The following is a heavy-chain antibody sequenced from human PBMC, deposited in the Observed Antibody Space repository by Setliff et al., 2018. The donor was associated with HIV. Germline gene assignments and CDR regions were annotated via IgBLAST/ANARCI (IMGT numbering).Heavy chain of an antibody. Sequence: PSETLSLTCTVSGGSFRVYYWTWVRQPPGKGLEWIGYMHTSGSTDYNPSLKSRVTISVDMFKSQFSLKLSSVTAADTAVYYCARSRYMDVWGKGTTVTVSS. CDR3: ARSRYMDV. V-gene: IGHV4-4*08. J-gene: IGHJ6*03. CDR1: GGSFRVYY. CDR2: MHTSGST.